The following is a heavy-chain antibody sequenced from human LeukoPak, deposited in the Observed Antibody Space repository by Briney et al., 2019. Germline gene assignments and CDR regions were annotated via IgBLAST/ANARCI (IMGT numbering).Heavy chain of an antibody. Sequence: ASVKVSCKASGGTFSSYAISWVRQAPGQGLEWMGGIIPIFGTANYAQKFQGRVTITADESTSTAYMELSSLRSEDTAVYYCARGGIDYGGNWDAFDIWGQGTMVTVSS. D-gene: IGHD4-23*01. V-gene: IGHV1-69*13. CDR2: IIPIFGTA. CDR3: ARGGIDYGGNWDAFDI. CDR1: GGTFSSYA. J-gene: IGHJ3*02.